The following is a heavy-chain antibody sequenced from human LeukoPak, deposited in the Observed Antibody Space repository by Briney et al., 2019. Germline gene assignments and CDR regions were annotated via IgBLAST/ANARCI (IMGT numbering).Heavy chain of an antibody. CDR2: ISVSGGST. CDR1: GFTFSSYA. Sequence: PGGSLRLSCAASGFTFSSYAMNWVRQAPGKGLEWVSTISVSGGSTYYADSVKGRFTISRDNSKNTLYLQMNSLRAEDTAVYYCAKGMNPNDAFDIWGQGTMVTVSS. V-gene: IGHV3-23*01. J-gene: IGHJ3*02. CDR3: AKGMNPNDAFDI.